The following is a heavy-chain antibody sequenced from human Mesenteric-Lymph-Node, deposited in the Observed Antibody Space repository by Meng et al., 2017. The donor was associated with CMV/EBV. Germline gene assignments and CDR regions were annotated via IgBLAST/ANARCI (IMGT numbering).Heavy chain of an antibody. J-gene: IGHJ4*02. D-gene: IGHD6-6*01. CDR3: ARGGIAARFYFDY. CDR2: INPNSGGT. CDR1: GYTFTGYY. V-gene: IGHV1-2*02. Sequence: ASVKVSCKASGYTFTGYYMHWVRQAPGQGLEWMGWINPNSGGTNYAQKFQGRVTMTRDTSISTAYMELSRLRSEDTAVYYCARGGIAARFYFDYWGQGTLVTVSS.